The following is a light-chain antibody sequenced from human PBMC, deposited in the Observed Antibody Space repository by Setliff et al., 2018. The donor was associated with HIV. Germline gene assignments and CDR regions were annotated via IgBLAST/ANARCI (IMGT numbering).Light chain of an antibody. CDR2: DVS. Sequence: QSVLTQPRSVSGSPGQSVTISCTGTSSDFGGYNYVSWYQQHPGKAPKLMIYDVSKRPSGVPDRFSGSKSGNTASLTISGLQAEDGADYYCCSYAGSYKVFGTGTKGTVL. J-gene: IGLJ1*01. CDR1: SSDFGGYNY. CDR3: CSYAGSYKV. V-gene: IGLV2-11*01.